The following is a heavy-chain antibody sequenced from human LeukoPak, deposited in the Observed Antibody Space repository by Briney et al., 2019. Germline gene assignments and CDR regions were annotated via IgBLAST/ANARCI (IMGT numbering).Heavy chain of an antibody. Sequence: PSETLSLTCTVSGGSISSYYWSWIRQPPGKGLEWIGYIYYSGSTNYNPSLKSRLAISVDTSKNQFSLKLTSVTAADTAVYYCARDQGSDWDRGWFDPWGQGTLVTVSS. J-gene: IGHJ5*02. D-gene: IGHD2-21*02. CDR1: GGSISSYY. V-gene: IGHV4-59*01. CDR2: IYYSGST. CDR3: ARDQGSDWDRGWFDP.